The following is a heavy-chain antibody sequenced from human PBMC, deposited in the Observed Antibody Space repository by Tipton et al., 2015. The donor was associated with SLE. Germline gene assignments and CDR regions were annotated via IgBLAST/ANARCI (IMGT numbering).Heavy chain of an antibody. J-gene: IGHJ6*03. CDR1: GGSFSGYS. CDR2: IGHFGNT. D-gene: IGHD6-13*01. V-gene: IGHV4-34*01. CDR3: ARVSGGIAYMDV. Sequence: LRLSCAVYGGSFSGYSWSWIRQPPGKGLEWIGEIGHFGNTNYNPSLKSRVTVSVDTSKNQFSLKLSSVTAADTAVYYCARVSGGIAYMDVWGKGTTVTFSS.